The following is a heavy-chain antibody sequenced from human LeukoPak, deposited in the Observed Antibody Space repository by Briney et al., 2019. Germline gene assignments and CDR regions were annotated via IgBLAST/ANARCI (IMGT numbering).Heavy chain of an antibody. CDR1: GGYISNSY. V-gene: IGHV4-59*08. CDR2: IYYSGST. CDR3: ARRRGGFWSDFYAFDS. D-gene: IGHD3-3*01. Sequence: SETLSLTCTVSGGYISNSYWSWIRQSPGKGLDWIGYIYYSGSTDYNPSLTSRVTISLDTSKNQFSLRLSSVTAADTAVYYCARRRGGFWSDFYAFDSWGQGTLVTISS. J-gene: IGHJ4*02.